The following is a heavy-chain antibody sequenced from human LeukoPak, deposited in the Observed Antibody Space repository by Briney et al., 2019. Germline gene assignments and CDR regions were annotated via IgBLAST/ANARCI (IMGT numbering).Heavy chain of an antibody. CDR1: GGTFSSYA. CDR2: IIPIFGTA. Sequence: SVKVSCKASGGTFSSYAINWVRQAPGQGLEWMGGIIPIFGTANYAQKFQGRVTITTDESTSTAYMELSSLRSEDTAVYYCSSLLSVVVPAADFDAFDIWGQGTMVTVSS. J-gene: IGHJ3*02. CDR3: SSLLSVVVPAADFDAFDI. D-gene: IGHD2-2*01. V-gene: IGHV1-69*05.